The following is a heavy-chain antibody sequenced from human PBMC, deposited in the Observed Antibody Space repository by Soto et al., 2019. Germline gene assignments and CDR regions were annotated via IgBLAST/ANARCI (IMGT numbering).Heavy chain of an antibody. V-gene: IGHV4-39*01. CDR3: ARLDGYGDFSIADYSYMYV. J-gene: IGHJ6*03. Sequence: QLQLQESGPGLVKPSETLSLTCTVSGGSISSSSYYWGWIRQPPGKGLEWIGSIYYSGSTYYNPSRNGRVTISVHTSKNQFSLKLSSVTAADTAVYYCARLDGYGDFSIADYSYMYVWGKGTTVTVSS. D-gene: IGHD4-17*01. CDR1: GGSISSSSYY. CDR2: IYYSGST.